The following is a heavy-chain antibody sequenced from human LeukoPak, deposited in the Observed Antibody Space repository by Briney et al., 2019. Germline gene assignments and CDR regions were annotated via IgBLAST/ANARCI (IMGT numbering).Heavy chain of an antibody. CDR3: ARFSYGYSFDY. CDR2: INHSGST. Sequence: SETLSLTCAVYGGSFSGYYWSWIRQPPGKGLEWIGEINHSGSTNYNPSLKSRVTISVDTSKNQFSLKLSSVTAADTAVYYCARFSYGYSFDYWGQGTLVTVYS. V-gene: IGHV4-34*01. D-gene: IGHD5-18*01. J-gene: IGHJ4*02. CDR1: GGSFSGYY.